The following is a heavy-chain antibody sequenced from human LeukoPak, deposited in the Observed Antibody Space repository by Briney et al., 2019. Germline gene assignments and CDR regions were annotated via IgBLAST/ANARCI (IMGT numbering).Heavy chain of an antibody. J-gene: IGHJ4*02. CDR3: ARYDDYVRGSYKSYSAVACDY. D-gene: IGHD3-16*01. Sequence: ASVKVSCKASGYTFTGYVISWVRQAPGQGLEWMGWVSAHNCNTHYAQKLQGRGTMTTDTSTRTAHTELRGLTHDDTAVFYSARYDDYVRGSYKSYSAVACDYWGQGTLVTVSS. CDR2: VSAHNCNT. CDR1: GYTFTGYV. V-gene: IGHV1-18*01.